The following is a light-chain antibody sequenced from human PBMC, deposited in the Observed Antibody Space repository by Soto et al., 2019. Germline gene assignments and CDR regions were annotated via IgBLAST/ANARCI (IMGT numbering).Light chain of an antibody. Sequence: DIQMTQSPSTLSASVGDRVTITCRASQSISSWLAWYQQKPGKAAKLLIYDASSWESGVPSRFSGSGSGTEFTLTVSSLQPDDFATYYCQQYDSYSRTFGQGTKVDIK. J-gene: IGKJ1*01. CDR1: QSISSW. CDR2: DAS. V-gene: IGKV1-5*01. CDR3: QQYDSYSRT.